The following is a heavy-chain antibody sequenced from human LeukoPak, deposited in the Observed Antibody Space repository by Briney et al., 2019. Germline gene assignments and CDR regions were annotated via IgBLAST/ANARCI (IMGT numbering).Heavy chain of an antibody. D-gene: IGHD6-19*01. CDR3: GRRLSCGWDDTLVH. Sequence: GASVTVSCKPSGYTFTRYAINWVRQAAGHGLEGMGWMNPNSGNIGYAQKFQGRVTMTRNPSISTAYTELSSLRSEGTAVYYCGRRLSCGWDDTLVHWGQGTLVTVCS. V-gene: IGHV1-8*01. CDR2: MNPNSGNI. CDR1: GYTFTRYA. J-gene: IGHJ4*02.